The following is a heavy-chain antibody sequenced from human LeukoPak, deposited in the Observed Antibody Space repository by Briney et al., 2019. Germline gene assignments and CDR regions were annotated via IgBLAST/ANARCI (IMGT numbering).Heavy chain of an antibody. CDR2: ISGDGTST. CDR1: GFTFSSYW. J-gene: IGHJ4*02. Sequence: GGSLRLSCAASGFTFSSYWMHWVRQAPGKGLVWVSRISGDGTSTNYADSVKGRFTISRDNAKNTLYLQMDSLRGEDTAVYYCASGYRSDSWGQGTLVTVSS. D-gene: IGHD2-2*03. CDR3: ASGYRSDS. V-gene: IGHV3-74*01.